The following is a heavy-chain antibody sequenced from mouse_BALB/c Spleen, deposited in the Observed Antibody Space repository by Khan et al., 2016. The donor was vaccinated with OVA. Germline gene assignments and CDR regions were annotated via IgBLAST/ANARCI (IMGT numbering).Heavy chain of an antibody. CDR2: ISPGSGDT. Sequence: QVQLQQSGTELARPGASVNLSCKASGYTFTDFYINWVKQRSGQGLEWIGEISPGSGDTYYNEKFKGKATLTADKSSSTAYMQRSSLTSEASAVYFCARRNYFGYTVAYWGQGTLVTVSA. V-gene: IGHV1-77*01. J-gene: IGHJ3*01. D-gene: IGHD1-2*01. CDR3: ARRNYFGYTVAY. CDR1: GYTFTDFY.